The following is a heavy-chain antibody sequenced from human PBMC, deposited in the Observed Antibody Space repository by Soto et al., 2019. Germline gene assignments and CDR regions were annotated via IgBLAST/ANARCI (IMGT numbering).Heavy chain of an antibody. V-gene: IGHV1-3*01. D-gene: IGHD1-26*01. Sequence: QVQLVQSGAEVKKPGASMKVSCKASGDTFSSYAMHWVRQAPGQRLEWMGWINAGNGNTKYSQKFQGRVTITRDTSASTAYMELSSLRSEDTAVYYCARQAGGSYYRYFDYWGQGTLVTVSS. CDR1: GDTFSSYA. CDR2: INAGNGNT. CDR3: ARQAGGSYYRYFDY. J-gene: IGHJ4*02.